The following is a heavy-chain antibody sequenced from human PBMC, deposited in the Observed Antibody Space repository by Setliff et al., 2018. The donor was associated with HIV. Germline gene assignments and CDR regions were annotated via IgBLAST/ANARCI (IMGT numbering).Heavy chain of an antibody. CDR1: GDSVSSRSYY. Sequence: SETLSLTCTVSGDSVSSRSYYWSWIRQPPGKGLEWIGYIYYSGSTYYNPSLKSRVTISVDTSKNQFSLKLSSVTAADTAVYYCAREIVGATGVSWYYFDYWGQGTLVTVSS. CDR3: AREIVGATGVSWYYFDY. CDR2: IYYSGST. D-gene: IGHD1-26*01. J-gene: IGHJ4*02. V-gene: IGHV4-61*01.